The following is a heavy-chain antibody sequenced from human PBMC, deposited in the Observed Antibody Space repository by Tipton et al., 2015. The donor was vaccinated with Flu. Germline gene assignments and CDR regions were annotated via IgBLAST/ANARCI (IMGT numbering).Heavy chain of an antibody. D-gene: IGHD3-3*01. J-gene: IGHJ4*02. V-gene: IGHV4-34*01. CDR2: INHSGST. CDR3: ASSDFWSGSY. CDR1: GGSFSGYY. Sequence: TLSLTCAVYGGSFSGYYWSWIRQPPGKGLEWIGEINHSGSTNYNPSLKSRVTISVDTSKNQFSLKLSSVTAADTAVYYCASSDFWSGSYWGQGTLVTVSS.